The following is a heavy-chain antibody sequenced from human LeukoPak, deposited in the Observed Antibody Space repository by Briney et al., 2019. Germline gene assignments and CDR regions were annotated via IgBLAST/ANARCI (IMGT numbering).Heavy chain of an antibody. D-gene: IGHD3-22*01. J-gene: IGHJ4*02. CDR1: GFTFSSYG. CDR2: IRYDGSNK. CDR3: ARDPVRAVVVIPNDY. Sequence: GGSLRLSCAASGFTFSSYGMHWVRQAPGKGLEWVAFIRYDGSNKYYADSVKGRFTISRDNSKNTLYLQMNSLRAEDTAVYYCARDPVRAVVVIPNDYWGQGTLVTVSS. V-gene: IGHV3-30*02.